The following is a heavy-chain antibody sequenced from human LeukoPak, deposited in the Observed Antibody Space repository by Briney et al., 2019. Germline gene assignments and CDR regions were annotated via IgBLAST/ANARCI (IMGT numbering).Heavy chain of an antibody. CDR2: FDPEDGET. J-gene: IGHJ4*02. CDR1: GGTFSSYA. CDR3: ATIPTVGLDY. Sequence: GASVKVSCKASGGTFSSYAISWVRQAPGKGLEWMGGFDPEDGETIYAQKFQGRVTMTEDTSTDTAYMELSSLRSEDTAVYYCATIPTVGLDYWGQGTLVTVSS. D-gene: IGHD4-23*01. V-gene: IGHV1-24*01.